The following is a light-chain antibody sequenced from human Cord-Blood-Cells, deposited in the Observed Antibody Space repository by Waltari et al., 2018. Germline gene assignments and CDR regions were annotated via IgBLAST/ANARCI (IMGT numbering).Light chain of an antibody. CDR1: QSVSSY. J-gene: IGKJ2*01. Sequence: EIVLTQSPATLSLSPGERATLSCRASQSVSSYLAWYQQKPGQAPRLLIYDASNRATGIPARFSGSGSGTDFTLTISSLEPEDFAVYYCQQRSNWPPFGQGTKL. V-gene: IGKV3-11*01. CDR2: DAS. CDR3: QQRSNWPP.